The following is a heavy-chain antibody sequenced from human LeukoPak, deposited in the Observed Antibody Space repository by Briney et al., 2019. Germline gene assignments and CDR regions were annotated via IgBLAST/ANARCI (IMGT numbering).Heavy chain of an antibody. Sequence: SETLSLTCTVSGGSISSGGYYWSWIRQHPGKGLEWIGEIYHSGSTNYNPSLKSRVTISVDKSKNQFSLKLSSVTAADTAVYYCARVPSYYYDSSGYYKDYWGQGTLVTVSS. CDR1: GGSISSGGYY. CDR3: ARVPSYYYDSSGYYKDY. CDR2: IYHSGST. D-gene: IGHD3-22*01. V-gene: IGHV4-39*07. J-gene: IGHJ4*02.